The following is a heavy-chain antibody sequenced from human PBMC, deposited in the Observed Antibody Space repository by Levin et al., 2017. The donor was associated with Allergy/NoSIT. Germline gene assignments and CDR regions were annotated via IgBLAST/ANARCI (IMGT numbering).Heavy chain of an antibody. CDR1: GFTFGDYA. J-gene: IGHJ4*02. D-gene: IGHD3-10*01. CDR2: IRSKAYGGTT. V-gene: IGHV3-49*04. Sequence: PGGSLRLSCTASGFTFGDYAMSWVRQAPGKGLEWVGFIRSKAYGGTTEYAASVKGRFTISRDDSKSIAYLQMNSLKTEDTAVYYCTRDRGMVRGVISLFDYWGQGTLVTVSS. CDR3: TRDRGMVRGVISLFDY.